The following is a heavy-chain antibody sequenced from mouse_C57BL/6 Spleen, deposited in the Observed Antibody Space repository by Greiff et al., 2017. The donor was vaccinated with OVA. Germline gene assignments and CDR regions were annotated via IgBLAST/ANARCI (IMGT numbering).Heavy chain of an antibody. D-gene: IGHD2-2*01. CDR2: INYDGSST. CDR3: ARGDGYGLDY. CDR1: GFTFSDYY. V-gene: IGHV5-16*01. J-gene: IGHJ2*01. Sequence: EVQVVESEGGLVQPGSSMKLSCTASGFTFSDYYMAWVRQVPEKGLEWVANINYDGSSTYYLDSLKSRFIISRDNAKNILYLQMSSLKSEDTATYYCARGDGYGLDYWGQGTTLTVSS.